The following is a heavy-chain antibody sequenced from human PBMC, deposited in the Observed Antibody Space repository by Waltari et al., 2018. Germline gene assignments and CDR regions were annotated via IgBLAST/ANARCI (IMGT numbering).Heavy chain of an antibody. D-gene: IGHD3-16*01. CDR3: AKDFGDTDLS. CDR1: GFTFSSYG. CDR2: IRYDGSNK. V-gene: IGHV3-30*02. Sequence: QVQLVESGGGVVQPGGSLRLSCAASGFTFSSYGMNWVRQAPGKGLEWVAFIRYDGSNKYYADSVKGRFTISRDNSKNTLYLQMNSLRAEDTAVYYCAKDFGDTDLSWGQGTLVTVSS. J-gene: IGHJ4*02.